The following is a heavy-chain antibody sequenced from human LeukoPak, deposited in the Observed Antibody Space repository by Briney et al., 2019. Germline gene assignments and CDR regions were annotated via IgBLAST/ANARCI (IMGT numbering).Heavy chain of an antibody. CDR1: GYTFTSYG. V-gene: IGHV1-18*01. CDR2: ISAYNGNT. CDR3: ARGPRYSYDAPGDY. Sequence: ASVKVSCKASGYTFTSYGISWVRRAPGQGLEWMGWISAYNGNTNYAQKLQGRVTTTTDTSTSTAYMELRSLRSDDTAVYYCARGPRYSYDAPGDYWGQGTLVTVSS. D-gene: IGHD5-18*01. J-gene: IGHJ4*02.